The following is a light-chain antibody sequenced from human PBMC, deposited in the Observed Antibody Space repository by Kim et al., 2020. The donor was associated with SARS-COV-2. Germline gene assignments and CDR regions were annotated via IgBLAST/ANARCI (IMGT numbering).Light chain of an antibody. J-gene: IGKJ1*01. CDR3: LQDYNYPWT. CDR1: QDISND. V-gene: IGKV1-6*01. Sequence: AIQMTQSPSSLSASVGDRVTITCRASQDISNDLGWYQQKPGKAPKLLIYVTSSLQSGVPSRFSGSGSGTDFTLTISSLQPEDFATYYCLQDYNYPWTFGQGTKVDIK. CDR2: VTS.